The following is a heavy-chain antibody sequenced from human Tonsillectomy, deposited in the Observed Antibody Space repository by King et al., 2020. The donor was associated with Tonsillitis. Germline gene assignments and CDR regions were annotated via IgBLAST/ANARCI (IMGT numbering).Heavy chain of an antibody. CDR1: GFTFTNAW. J-gene: IGHJ2*01. Sequence: EVQLVESGGGLVKPGGSLRLSCAASGFTFTNAWMTWVRQVPGKGLEWVGRINTRAAGVTTDYAAPVRGRFTISRDDSKDTLYLQMNSLRTEDTAVYYCTTSYTSWYHWYFDLWGRGTLVTVSS. V-gene: IGHV3-15*01. D-gene: IGHD6-13*01. CDR3: TTSYTSWYHWYFDL. CDR2: INTRAAGVTT.